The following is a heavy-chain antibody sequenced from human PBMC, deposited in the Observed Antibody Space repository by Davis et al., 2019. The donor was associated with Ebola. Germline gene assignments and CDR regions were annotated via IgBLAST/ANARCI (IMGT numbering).Heavy chain of an antibody. Sequence: ASVTVSCKASGYTFTSYDINWVRQATGQGLEWMGWMNPNSGNTGYAQKFQGRVTMTRNTSISTAYMELSSLRSEDTAVYYCARGMDTTIHYYYGMDVWGQGTTVTVSS. CDR2: MNPNSGNT. CDR1: GYTFTSYD. V-gene: IGHV1-8*01. J-gene: IGHJ6*02. D-gene: IGHD5-24*01. CDR3: ARGMDTTIHYYYGMDV.